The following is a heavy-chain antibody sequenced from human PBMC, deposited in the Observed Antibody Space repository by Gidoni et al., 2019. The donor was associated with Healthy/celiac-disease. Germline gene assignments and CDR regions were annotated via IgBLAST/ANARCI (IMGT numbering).Heavy chain of an antibody. Sequence: QVQLQESGPGLVKPSETLSLTCTVSGGSISSYYWSWIRQPPGKGLEWIGYIYYSGSTNYNPSLKSRVTISVDTSKNQFSLKLSSVTAADTAVYYCARLTYYGSGSYYNGPNWFDPWGQGTLVTVSS. V-gene: IGHV4-59*08. CDR1: GGSISSYY. CDR3: ARLTYYGSGSYYNGPNWFDP. J-gene: IGHJ5*02. CDR2: IYYSGST. D-gene: IGHD3-10*01.